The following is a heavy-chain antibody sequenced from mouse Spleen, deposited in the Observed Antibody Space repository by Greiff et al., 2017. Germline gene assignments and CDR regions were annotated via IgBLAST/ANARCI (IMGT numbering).Heavy chain of an antibody. Sequence: EVQLQQSGAELVKPGASVKLSCTASGFNIKDYYMPWVKQRTEQGLEWIGRIDPEDGETKYAPKFQGKATITADTSSNTAYLQLSSLTSEDTAVYYCASSFYGYDLDYWGQGTTLTVSS. V-gene: IGHV14-2*01. D-gene: IGHD2-2*01. CDR1: GFNIKDYY. CDR3: ASSFYGYDLDY. J-gene: IGHJ2*01. CDR2: IDPEDGET.